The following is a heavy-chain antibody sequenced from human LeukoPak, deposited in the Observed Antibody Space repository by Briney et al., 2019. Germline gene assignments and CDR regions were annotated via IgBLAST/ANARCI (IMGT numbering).Heavy chain of an antibody. D-gene: IGHD2-2*01. V-gene: IGHV1-18*01. Sequence: GASVKVSCKASGGTFSSYAISWVRQAPGQGLEWMGWISAYNGNTNYAQKLQGRVTMTTDTSTSTAYMELRSLRSDDTAVYYCARDLVTDIVVVPAAVSCGYWGQGTLVTVSS. CDR3: ARDLVTDIVVVPAAVSCGY. CDR2: ISAYNGNT. CDR1: GGTFSSYA. J-gene: IGHJ4*02.